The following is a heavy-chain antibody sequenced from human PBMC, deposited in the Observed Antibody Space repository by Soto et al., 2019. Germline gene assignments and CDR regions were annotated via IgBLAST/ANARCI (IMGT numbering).Heavy chain of an antibody. V-gene: IGHV1-18*01. D-gene: IGHD3-22*01. CDR1: GYTFTSYG. CDR2: ISAYNGNT. CDR3: ARAYYYDSSGPLTFDI. J-gene: IGHJ3*02. Sequence: ASVKVSCKASGYTFTSYGISWVRQAPGQGLEWMGWISAYNGNTNYAQKLQGRVTMTTDTSTSTAYMELRSLRSDDTAVYYCARAYYYDSSGPLTFDIWGQGTMVTVSS.